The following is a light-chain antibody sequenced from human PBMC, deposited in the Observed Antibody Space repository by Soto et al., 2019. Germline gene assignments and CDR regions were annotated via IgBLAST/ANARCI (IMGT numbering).Light chain of an antibody. J-gene: IGKJ5*01. V-gene: IGKV3-15*01. CDR2: DAS. Sequence: EIVMTQSPATLSVSPGERATLSCRASQSLSSNLAWYQQKPGQAPRLLIYDASTRATGIPARFSGSGSGTNFTLTISSLQSEDFAVYYCQQYINWPPITFGQGTRLEIK. CDR1: QSLSSN. CDR3: QQYINWPPIT.